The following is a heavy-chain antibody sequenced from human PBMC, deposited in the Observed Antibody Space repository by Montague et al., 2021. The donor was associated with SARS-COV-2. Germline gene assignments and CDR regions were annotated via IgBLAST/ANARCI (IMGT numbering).Heavy chain of an antibody. CDR3: AREGGEYDFWSGYSRSIYYYGMDV. CDR2: INPNSGGT. CDR1: GYTFTGYY. J-gene: IGHJ6*02. V-gene: IGHV1-2*02. Sequence: SVKVSCKASGYTFTGYYMHLVRQAPGQGLEWMGWINPNSGGTNYAQKFQGRVTMTRDTPISTAYMELSRLRSDDTAVYYCAREGGEYDFWSGYSRSIYYYGMDVWGQGTTVTVSS. D-gene: IGHD3-3*01.